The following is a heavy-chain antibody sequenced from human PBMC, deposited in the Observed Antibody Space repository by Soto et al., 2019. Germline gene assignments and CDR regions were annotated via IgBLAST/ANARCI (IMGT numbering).Heavy chain of an antibody. CDR2: ISGLGGNT. CDR1: GFTFSRYA. D-gene: IGHD6-6*01. J-gene: IGHJ4*02. V-gene: IGHV3-23*01. CDR3: AKDIQQLVLATLDY. Sequence: EAQLLESGGGLVQPGGSLRLSCAASGFTFSRYAMSWVRQAPGKGLEWVSAISGLGGNTYYADSVKGRFTISRDNSKNTLYLQMDSLRAEDTAVYYCAKDIQQLVLATLDYWGQGTLVTVSS.